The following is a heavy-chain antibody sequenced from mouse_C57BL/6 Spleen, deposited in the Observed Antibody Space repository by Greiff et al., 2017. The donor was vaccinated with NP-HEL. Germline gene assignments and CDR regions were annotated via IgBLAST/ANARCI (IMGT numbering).Heavy chain of an antibody. CDR3: AIGAAQAGDY. CDR2: IYPGDGDT. Sequence: QVQLKQSGPELVKPGASVKISCKASGYAFSSSWMNWVKQRPGKGLEWIGRIYPGDGDTNYNGKFKGKATLTADKSSSTAYMQLSSLTSEDSAVYFCAIGAAQAGDYWGQGTTLTVSS. CDR1: GYAFSSSW. J-gene: IGHJ2*01. V-gene: IGHV1-82*01. D-gene: IGHD3-2*02.